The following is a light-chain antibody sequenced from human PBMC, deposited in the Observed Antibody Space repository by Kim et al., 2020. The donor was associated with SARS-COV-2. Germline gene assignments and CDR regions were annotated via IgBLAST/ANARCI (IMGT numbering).Light chain of an antibody. CDR1: QSVLYSSNNQNY. Sequence: ATINCKSSQSVLYSSNNQNYLSWYQQKPGQPPKLLIHWASTRESGVPDRFSDSGSGTDFTLTIRGLQAEDVAVYYCQQGYRTPLTFGGGTKVDIK. V-gene: IGKV4-1*01. CDR3: QQGYRTPLT. CDR2: WAS. J-gene: IGKJ4*01.